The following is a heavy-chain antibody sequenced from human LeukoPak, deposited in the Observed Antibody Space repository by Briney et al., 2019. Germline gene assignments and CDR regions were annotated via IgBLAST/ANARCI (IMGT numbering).Heavy chain of an antibody. CDR3: ARDKLGLGELSLYDE. CDR1: GGTFSSYA. V-gene: IGHV1-69*04. D-gene: IGHD3-16*02. J-gene: IGHJ4*02. Sequence: ASVKVSCKASGGTFSSYAISWVRQAPGQGLEWMGRIIPILGIANYAQKFQGRVTITADKSTSTAYMELSSLRSEDTAVYYCARDKLGLGELSLYDEWGQGTLVTVSS. CDR2: IIPILGIA.